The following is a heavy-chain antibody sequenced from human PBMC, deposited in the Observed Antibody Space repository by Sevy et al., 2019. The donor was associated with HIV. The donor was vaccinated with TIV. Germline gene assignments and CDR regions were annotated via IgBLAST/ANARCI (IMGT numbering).Heavy chain of an antibody. D-gene: IGHD3-9*01. V-gene: IGHV3-30-3*01. Sequence: GGSLRLSCAASGFTFSSYAMHWVRQAPGKGLEWVAVISYDGGNKYYADSVKGRFTISRDNSKNTLYLQMNSLRAEDTAVYYCARDLNILTGYYNGGLDPWGQGTLVTVSS. CDR2: ISYDGGNK. CDR1: GFTFSSYA. CDR3: ARDLNILTGYYNGGLDP. J-gene: IGHJ5*02.